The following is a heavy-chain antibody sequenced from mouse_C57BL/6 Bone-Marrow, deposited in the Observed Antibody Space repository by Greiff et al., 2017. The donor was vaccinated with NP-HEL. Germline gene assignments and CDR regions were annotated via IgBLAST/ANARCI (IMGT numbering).Heavy chain of an antibody. CDR1: GFNIKDDY. J-gene: IGHJ4*01. Sequence: EVQLQQSGAELVRPGASVKLSCTVSGFNIKDDYMHWVKQRPEQGLEWIGWIDPENGDTEYASKFQGTATITADPSSNTAYLQLSSLTSEDTSVYYGTTGVSSPYAMDYWGQGTSVTVSS. CDR3: TTGVSSPYAMDY. V-gene: IGHV14-4*01. CDR2: IDPENGDT. D-gene: IGHD1-1*01.